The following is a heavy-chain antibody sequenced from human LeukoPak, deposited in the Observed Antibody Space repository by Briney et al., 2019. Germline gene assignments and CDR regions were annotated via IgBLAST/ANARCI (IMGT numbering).Heavy chain of an antibody. D-gene: IGHD3-9*01. CDR2: ISPKNGNT. Sequence: GASVKVSCKASGYTFTSYYMHWVRQAPGQGLEWMGRISPKNGNTNYAQRLQGRVTMTTDTSTNTAYMELTSLRSDDTAVYYCARYSDDVLTGNYAFDVWGQGTKVTVSS. J-gene: IGHJ3*01. V-gene: IGHV1-18*04. CDR1: GYTFTSYY. CDR3: ARYSDDVLTGNYAFDV.